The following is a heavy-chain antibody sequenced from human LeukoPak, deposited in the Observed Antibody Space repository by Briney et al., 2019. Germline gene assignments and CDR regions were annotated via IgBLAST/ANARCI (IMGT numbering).Heavy chain of an antibody. CDR2: IKQEGSEK. D-gene: IGHD2-21*02. V-gene: IGHV3-7*04. CDR1: GFTFSSYW. Sequence: GGSLRPSGAASGFTFSSYWLTGVGQAPGKGRGGVANIKQEGSEKYYVDSVKGRFTISRDNAKNSLYLQMTSLTAEDTAAYYCARAYCGGDWRRDYYYMDVWGKGTTVTVSS. J-gene: IGHJ6*03. CDR3: ARAYCGGDWRRDYYYMDV.